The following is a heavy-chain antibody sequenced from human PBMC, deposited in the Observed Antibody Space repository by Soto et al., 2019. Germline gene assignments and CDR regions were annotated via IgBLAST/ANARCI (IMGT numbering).Heavy chain of an antibody. CDR2: IYHSGST. CDR1: GGSISSGGYS. Sequence: TSETLSLTCAVSGGSISSGGYSWSWIRQPPGKGLEWIGYIYHSGSTYYNPSLKSRVTISVDRSKNQFSLKLSSVTAADTAVYYCARGRYYDSSGSYRNNWFDPWGQGTLVTLSS. V-gene: IGHV4-30-2*01. CDR3: ARGRYYDSSGSYRNNWFDP. D-gene: IGHD3-22*01. J-gene: IGHJ5*02.